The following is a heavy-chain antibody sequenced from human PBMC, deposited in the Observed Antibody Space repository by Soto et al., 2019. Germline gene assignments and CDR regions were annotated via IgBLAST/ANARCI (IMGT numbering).Heavy chain of an antibody. V-gene: IGHV4-31*03. J-gene: IGHJ6*03. Sequence: SETLSLTCTVSGDSLNSADYYWSWIRQHPGKGLEWIGYIHYSGSTYSVPSLRSRVTISIDTSKNQFSLKLNSVTAADTAVYYCARDRGYFTSTSCSNWHYYYYHMDVWGKGTTVTVS. CDR3: ARDRGYFTSTSCSNWHYYYYHMDV. CDR1: GDSLNSADYY. D-gene: IGHD2-2*01. CDR2: IHYSGST.